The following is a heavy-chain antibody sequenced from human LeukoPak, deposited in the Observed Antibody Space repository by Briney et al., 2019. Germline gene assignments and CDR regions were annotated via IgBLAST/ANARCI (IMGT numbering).Heavy chain of an antibody. V-gene: IGHV1-18*01. Sequence: PRASVKVSCKASGYTFTSYGISWVRQAPGQGLEWMGWISAYNGNTNYAQKLQGRVTMTTDTSTSTAYMELRNLRSDDTAVYYCARDRPLITMVRYIDYWGQGTLVTVSS. CDR2: ISAYNGNT. J-gene: IGHJ4*02. CDR3: ARDRPLITMVRYIDY. CDR1: GYTFTSYG. D-gene: IGHD3-10*01.